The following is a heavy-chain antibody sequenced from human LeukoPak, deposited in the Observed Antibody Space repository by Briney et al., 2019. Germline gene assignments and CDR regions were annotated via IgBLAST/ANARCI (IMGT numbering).Heavy chain of an antibody. CDR3: ARGHCSGGSCYVSLSPMDV. D-gene: IGHD2-15*01. CDR2: IAYDGINK. CDR1: GFTFSSNA. V-gene: IGHV3-30-3*01. Sequence: GGSLRLSCAASGFTFSSNAMHWVRQAPGKGLESVAIIAYDGINKYYADSVKGRFTISRDNSKNTLYLQTNSVRPEDTAVYYCARGHCSGGSCYVSLSPMDVWGQGTTVTVSS. J-gene: IGHJ6*02.